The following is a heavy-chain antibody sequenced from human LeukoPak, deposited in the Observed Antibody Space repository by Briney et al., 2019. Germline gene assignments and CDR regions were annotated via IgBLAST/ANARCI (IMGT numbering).Heavy chain of an antibody. CDR3: ARDLSSSFDY. V-gene: IGHV3-53*01. D-gene: IGHD3-16*01. CDR1: GFTVSNNY. J-gene: IGHJ4*02. CDR2: IYRGGDT. Sequence: GGSLRLSCAVSGFTVSNNYMNWVRQAPGKGLEWVSVIYRGGDTYYVDSVKGRFTISRDNSKSTLYLQMNSLRAEDTAVYYCARDLSSSFDYWGRGTLVTVSS.